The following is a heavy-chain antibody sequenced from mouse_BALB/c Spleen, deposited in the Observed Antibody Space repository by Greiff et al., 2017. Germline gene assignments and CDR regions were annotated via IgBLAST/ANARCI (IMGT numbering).Heavy chain of an antibody. Sequence: QVQLQQPGAELVRPGASVKLSCKASGYTFTSYWINWVKQRPGQGLEWIGNIYPSDSYTNYNQKFKDKATLTVDKSSSTAYMQLSSPTSEDSAVYYCTKRCYGHYYAMDYWGQGTSVTVSS. CDR2: IYPSDSYT. CDR1: GYTFTSYW. D-gene: IGHD1-1*01. V-gene: IGHV1-69*02. J-gene: IGHJ4*01. CDR3: TKRCYGHYYAMDY.